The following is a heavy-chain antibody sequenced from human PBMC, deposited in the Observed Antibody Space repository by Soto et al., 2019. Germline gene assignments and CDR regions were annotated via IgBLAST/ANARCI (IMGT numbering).Heavy chain of an antibody. CDR3: ARGSTIVRGAPSWFDP. J-gene: IGHJ5*02. V-gene: IGHV1-69*02. CDR1: GCTFSRYT. D-gene: IGHD3-10*01. CDR2: IIPIAAIA. Sequence: QVQLVQSGAEVKKPGSSVKVSCKASGCTFSRYTINWVRQAPGQGLEWMGRIIPIAAIANYTQKFQGRVTITVDKSSTTAYMELSSLRSDATAVYYCARGSTIVRGAPSWFDPWGQGTLVTVSS.